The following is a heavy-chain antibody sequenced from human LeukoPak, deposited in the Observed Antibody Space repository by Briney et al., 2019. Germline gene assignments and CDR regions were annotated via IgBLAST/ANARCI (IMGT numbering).Heavy chain of an antibody. Sequence: ASVKVSCKASGYTFTSYYMHWVRQAPGQGLEWMGIINPSGGSTSYAQKFQGRVTMTRDMSTSTVYMELSSLRSEDMAVYYCARGGIVVVPAASGGHWFDPWGQGTLVTVSS. D-gene: IGHD2-2*01. CDR3: ARGGIVVVPAASGGHWFDP. CDR2: INPSGGST. CDR1: GYTFTSYY. V-gene: IGHV1-46*01. J-gene: IGHJ5*02.